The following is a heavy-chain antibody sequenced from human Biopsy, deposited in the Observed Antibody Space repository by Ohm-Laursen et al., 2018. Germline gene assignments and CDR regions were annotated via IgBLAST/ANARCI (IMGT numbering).Heavy chain of an antibody. CDR3: ATELLPPGVGGPWLDS. V-gene: IGHV3-21*01. Sequence: GSLRLSCTASGFTLSSYSMNWVRQTPGKGLEWVSTISSSSDNIYYVDSVKGRFTISRDNAKNSLYLQMNSLRAADTAIYYCATELLPPGVGGPWLDSWGQGTPVTVSS. D-gene: IGHD3-16*01. CDR2: ISSSSDNI. J-gene: IGHJ5*01. CDR1: GFTLSSYS.